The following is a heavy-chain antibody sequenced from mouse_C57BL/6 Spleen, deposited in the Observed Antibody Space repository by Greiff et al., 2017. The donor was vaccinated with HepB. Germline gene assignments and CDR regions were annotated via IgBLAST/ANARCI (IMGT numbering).Heavy chain of an antibody. CDR3: VRGGITTVVFDY. Sequence: EVQLVESGGGLVQPKGSLKLSCAASGFTFNTYAMHWVRQAPGKGLEWVARIRSKSSNYATYYADSVKDRFTISRDESQSMLYLQMNNLKTEVTAMYYCVRGGITTVVFDYWGQGTTLTVSS. J-gene: IGHJ2*01. CDR2: IRSKSSNYAT. D-gene: IGHD1-1*01. V-gene: IGHV10-3*01. CDR1: GFTFNTYA.